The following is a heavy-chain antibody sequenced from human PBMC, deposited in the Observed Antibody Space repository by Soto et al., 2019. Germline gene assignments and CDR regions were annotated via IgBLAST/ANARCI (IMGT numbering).Heavy chain of an antibody. D-gene: IGHD3-22*01. CDR3: ARELFYYDSTGYLGD. V-gene: IGHV3-21*01. Sequence: EVQLVESGGGLVKPGGSLRLSCAAPGFTFSTYSMNWSRQAPGKGLEWLSSISSSGTYIYYGDSVKGRVTISRDNAKNSLYLQMNSLRAEDTAVYYCARELFYYDSTGYLGDWGQGTLVTVSS. CDR1: GFTFSTYS. J-gene: IGHJ4*02. CDR2: ISSSGTYI.